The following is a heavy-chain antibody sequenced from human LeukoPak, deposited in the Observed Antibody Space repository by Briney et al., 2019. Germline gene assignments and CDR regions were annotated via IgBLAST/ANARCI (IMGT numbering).Heavy chain of an antibody. CDR1: GYRFSSYG. Sequence: GASVKVYCKASGYRFSSYGITWVRQAPGQGLEWMGRISGYKGNAVYAQKFQGRVTMTIDTSTTTAYMEVRSLRSDDTAVYYCAREGLEYYGMDVWGQGSTVTVSS. V-gene: IGHV1-18*01. J-gene: IGHJ6*02. CDR2: ISGYKGNA. CDR3: AREGLEYYGMDV. D-gene: IGHD5-24*01.